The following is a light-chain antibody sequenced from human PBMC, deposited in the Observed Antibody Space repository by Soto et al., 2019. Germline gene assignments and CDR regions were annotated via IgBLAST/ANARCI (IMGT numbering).Light chain of an antibody. CDR2: GAS. CDR1: QSVSSRY. Sequence: EIVLTQSPGTLSLSPGERATLSCRASQSVSSRYLAWYQQKPGQAPRLLIYGASNRATGIPDRFSGSGSGTHLTLTISRLEPEDFAVYFCQQYGSSPPFTFGQGTKVEIK. CDR3: QQYGSSPPFT. J-gene: IGKJ2*01. V-gene: IGKV3-20*01.